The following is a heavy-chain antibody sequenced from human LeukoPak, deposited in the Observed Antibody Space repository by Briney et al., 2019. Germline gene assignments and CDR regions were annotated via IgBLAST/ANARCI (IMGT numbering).Heavy chain of an antibody. D-gene: IGHD6-19*01. CDR1: GFTFSSYA. CDR3: AKDISGAKSSGWYYDY. J-gene: IGHJ4*02. CDR2: ISGSGGST. Sequence: PGGSLRLSCAASGFTFSSYAMSWVRQAPGKGLEWVSAISGSGGSTYYADSVKGRFTISRDNSKNTLYLQMNSLRAEDTAVYYCAKDISGAKSSGWYYDYWGQGTLVTVSS. V-gene: IGHV3-23*01.